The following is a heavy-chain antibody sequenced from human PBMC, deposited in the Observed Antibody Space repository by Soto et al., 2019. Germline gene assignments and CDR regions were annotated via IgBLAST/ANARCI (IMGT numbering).Heavy chain of an antibody. CDR1: GFTFSEYG. D-gene: IGHD2-15*01. J-gene: IGHJ4*02. CDR2: ISYGGSHK. V-gene: IGHV3-30*18. CDR3: AKEMFPRTVLDSSSPWGDF. Sequence: GGSLRLSCTASGFTFSEYGIQWVRQAPGKGLEWVAVISYGGSHKYYAGSVKGRFTISRDDSKNTVYLQMNSLKTDDTAVYYCAKEMFPRTVLDSSSPWGDFWGRGSLVTVSS.